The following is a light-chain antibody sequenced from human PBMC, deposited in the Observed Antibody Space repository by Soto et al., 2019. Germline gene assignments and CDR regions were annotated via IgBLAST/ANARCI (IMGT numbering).Light chain of an antibody. Sequence: QSVLTQPPSVSGSPGQSVTISCTGTSSDIGAYKYVSWYQHHPGKSPRLMIYEVSNRPSGVSNRFSASKSGNTASLTISGLQAEDEADYYCCSYRSTSTLVFGGGTKVTVL. V-gene: IGLV2-14*01. CDR3: CSYRSTSTLV. CDR2: EVS. J-gene: IGLJ2*01. CDR1: SSDIGAYKY.